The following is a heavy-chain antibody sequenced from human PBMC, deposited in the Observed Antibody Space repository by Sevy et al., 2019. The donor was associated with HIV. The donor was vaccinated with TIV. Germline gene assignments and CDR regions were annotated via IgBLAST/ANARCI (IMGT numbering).Heavy chain of an antibody. J-gene: IGHJ5*02. D-gene: IGHD3-22*01. Sequence: GESLKISCKGSGYTFTSYWISWVRQMPGKGPEWMGRIDPSDSYTHYNPSFQGHVTISVDKSINTAYLQWSSLKASDTAMYYCARTGDSSGRDNCFDPWGQGTLVTVSS. CDR2: IDPSDSYT. CDR1: GYTFTSYW. CDR3: ARTGDSSGRDNCFDP. V-gene: IGHV5-10-1*01.